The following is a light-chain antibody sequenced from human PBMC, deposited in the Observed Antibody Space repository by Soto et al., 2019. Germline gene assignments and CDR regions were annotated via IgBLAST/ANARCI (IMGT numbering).Light chain of an antibody. Sequence: AIQLTQSPSSLSASVGDRVTITCRASQGIRSSLAWFQQKAGNPPKVLIYEASVLETGVSSRFSGSGSGTDFTLSISSLLPEDFATYYCHQFNSYPWTFGQGTTVEV. CDR1: QGIRSS. CDR2: EAS. V-gene: IGKV1-13*02. CDR3: HQFNSYPWT. J-gene: IGKJ1*01.